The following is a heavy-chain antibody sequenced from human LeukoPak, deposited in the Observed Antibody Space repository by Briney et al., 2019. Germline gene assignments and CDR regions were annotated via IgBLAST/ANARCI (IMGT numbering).Heavy chain of an antibody. D-gene: IGHD3-22*01. CDR1: GYSFTSYW. J-gene: IGHJ3*02. CDR2: IYPGDSDA. Sequence: GESLKISCKGSGYSFTSYWIGWVRQMPGKGLKWMGIIYPGDSDARYSPSFQGQVTISADKSISTAYLQWSSLKASDTAMYYCARQYYYDSSGYYDAFDIWGQGTMVTVSS. V-gene: IGHV5-51*01. CDR3: ARQYYYDSSGYYDAFDI.